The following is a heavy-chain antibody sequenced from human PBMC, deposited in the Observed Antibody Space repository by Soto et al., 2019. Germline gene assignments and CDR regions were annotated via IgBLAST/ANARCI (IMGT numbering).Heavy chain of an antibody. J-gene: IGHJ6*02. Sequence: EVQLVESGGGLVQPGGSLRLSCAASGFTLSSYWINWVRQAPGKGLEWVANIKQDGSEKYYVDSVKGRFFISRDNAKNSLYLQLNSLRAEDTAVYYCARDADASGWYHYGFDVWGQGTLVTVSS. CDR3: ARDADASGWYHYGFDV. CDR1: GFTLSSYW. V-gene: IGHV3-7*01. D-gene: IGHD6-19*01. CDR2: IKQDGSEK.